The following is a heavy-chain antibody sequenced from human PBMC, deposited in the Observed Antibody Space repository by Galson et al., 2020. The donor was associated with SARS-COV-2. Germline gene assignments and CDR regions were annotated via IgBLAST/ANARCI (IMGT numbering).Heavy chain of an antibody. CDR2: INDSGHT. V-gene: IGHV4-34*01. Sequence: SETLSLTCAVYGGSFSGYSWSWVRQTPGKGLEWIGQINDSGHTKYNPSLKSRVTISVDTSKKQFSLKLNSVTAADTAIYYCARGVPGYWGQGTLVAVSS. CDR1: GGSFSGYS. CDR3: ARGVPGY. J-gene: IGHJ1*01. D-gene: IGHD6-25*01.